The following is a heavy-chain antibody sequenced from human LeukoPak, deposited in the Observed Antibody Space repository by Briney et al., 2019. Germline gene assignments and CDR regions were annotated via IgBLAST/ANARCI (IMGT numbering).Heavy chain of an antibody. Sequence: GGSPRLSCAASGFTFSSYAMSWVRQAPGKGLEWVSAISGSGGSTYYADSVKDRFTISRDNSKNTLYLQMSSLRTEDTAVYYCVKGGVYTSSSSFDYWGQGSLVTVSS. CDR3: VKGGVYTSSSSFDY. CDR2: ISGSGGST. CDR1: GFTFSSYA. D-gene: IGHD6-6*01. V-gene: IGHV3-23*01. J-gene: IGHJ4*02.